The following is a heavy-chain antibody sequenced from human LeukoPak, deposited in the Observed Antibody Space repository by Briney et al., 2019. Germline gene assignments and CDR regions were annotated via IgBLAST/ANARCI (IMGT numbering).Heavy chain of an antibody. J-gene: IGHJ1*01. CDR1: GYTFTGYY. Sequence: ASVKVSCKASGYTFTGYYMHWVRQAPGQGLEWMGWINPNSGGTNYAQNFQGRVTMTRDTSISTAYLELSRLRSDDTAVYYCAREFRYCSSTSCKEYFQHWGQGTLVTVSS. D-gene: IGHD2-2*01. V-gene: IGHV1-2*02. CDR2: INPNSGGT. CDR3: AREFRYCSSTSCKEYFQH.